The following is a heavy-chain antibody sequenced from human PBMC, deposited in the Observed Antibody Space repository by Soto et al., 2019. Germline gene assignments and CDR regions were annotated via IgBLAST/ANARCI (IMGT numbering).Heavy chain of an antibody. CDR2: ISWNSGSA. J-gene: IGHJ4*02. CDR1: GFTFDDYA. V-gene: IGHV3-9*01. CDR3: VKGLNYNFDNIGFHG. Sequence: EVQLVESGGGLVQPGRSLRLSCAASGFTFDDYAMHWVRQLPGKGLEWVSGISWNSGSAAYMDSVKGRFLISRDNAKKSLFLQIRSLRPEDTALYYCVKGLNYNFDNIGFHGWGQGTLVTVSS. D-gene: IGHD3-22*01.